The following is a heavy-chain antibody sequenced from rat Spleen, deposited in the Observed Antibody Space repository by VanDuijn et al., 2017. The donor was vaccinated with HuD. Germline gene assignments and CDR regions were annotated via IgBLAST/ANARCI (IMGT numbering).Heavy chain of an antibody. CDR1: GFIFSDYT. V-gene: IGHV5-17*01. D-gene: IGHD1-12*01. CDR3: ARQTTYYYVMDA. J-gene: IGHJ2*01. Sequence: EVQLVESGGGLVQPGRSLKLSCAASGFIFSDYTMAWVRQAPKKGLEWVATIIYDGSSTYYRDSVKGRFTISRDNAKSTLYLQMDSLRSEDTATYYCARQTTYYYVMDAWGQGVMVTVSS. CDR2: IIYDGSST.